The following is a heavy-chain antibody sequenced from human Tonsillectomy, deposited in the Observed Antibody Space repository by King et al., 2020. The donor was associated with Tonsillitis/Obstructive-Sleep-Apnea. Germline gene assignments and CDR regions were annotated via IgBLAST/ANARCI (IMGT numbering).Heavy chain of an antibody. V-gene: IGHV3-48*03. CDR1: GFTFSSYE. CDR3: ARDQPNDFWSGYYPAFDI. J-gene: IGHJ3*02. D-gene: IGHD3-3*01. Sequence: VQLVESGGGLVQPGGSLRLSCAASGFTFSSYEMNWVRQAPGKGLEWVSYISSSGSTIYYADSVKGRFTISRDNAKNSLYLQMNSLRAEDTAVYYCARDQPNDFWSGYYPAFDIWGQGTMVTVSS. CDR2: ISSSGSTI.